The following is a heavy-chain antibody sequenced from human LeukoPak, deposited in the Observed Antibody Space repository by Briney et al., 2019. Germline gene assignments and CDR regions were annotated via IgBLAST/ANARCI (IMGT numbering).Heavy chain of an antibody. D-gene: IGHD3-9*01. J-gene: IGHJ3*02. CDR2: IYYSGST. V-gene: IGHV4-59*01. CDR3: AAMYYDILTGVWSAFDI. CDR1: GGSISSFY. Sequence: SETLSLTCTVSGGSISSFYWTWIRQPPGKGLEWIGYIYYSGSTNYNPSLKSRVTISVDTSKNQFSLKLSSVTAADTAVYYCAAMYYDILTGVWSAFDIWGQGTMVTVSS.